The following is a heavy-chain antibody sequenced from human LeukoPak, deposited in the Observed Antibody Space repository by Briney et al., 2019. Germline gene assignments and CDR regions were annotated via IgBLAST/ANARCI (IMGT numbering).Heavy chain of an antibody. CDR1: GYTFTGYY. D-gene: IGHD1-26*01. CDR2: VDPEDGET. J-gene: IGHJ4*02. V-gene: IGHV1-69-2*01. Sequence: ASVKISCKDSGYTFTGYYMQWVHQAAGKRLECMGLVDPEDGETIYAEKFQGRVTITADTSTDTAYMELSSLRSEDTAVYYCATGNSGSYSFDYWGQGTLVTVSS. CDR3: ATGNSGSYSFDY.